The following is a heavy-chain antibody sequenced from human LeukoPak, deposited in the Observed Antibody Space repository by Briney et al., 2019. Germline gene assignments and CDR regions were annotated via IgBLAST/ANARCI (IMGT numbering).Heavy chain of an antibody. CDR2: IYYSGST. D-gene: IGHD2-15*01. CDR3: ARAVLYCSGGSCYSEGHHYWFDP. J-gene: IGHJ5*02. Sequence: SETLSLTCTVSGGSISSYYWSWIRQPPGKGLEWIGYIYYSGSTNYNPSLKSRVTISVDTSKNQFSLKLSSVTAADTAVYYCARAVLYCSGGSCYSEGHHYWFDPWGQGTLVTVSS. CDR1: GGSISSYY. V-gene: IGHV4-59*01.